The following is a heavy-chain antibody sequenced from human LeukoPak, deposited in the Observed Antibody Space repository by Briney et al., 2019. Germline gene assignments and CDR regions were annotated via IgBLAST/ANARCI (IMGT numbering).Heavy chain of an antibody. CDR2: INPSGGST. CDR3: ARSGYCSSTSCLGKRDYYYMDV. D-gene: IGHD2-2*01. J-gene: IGHJ6*03. Sequence: ASVKVSCKASGYTFTSYGISWVRQAPGQGLEWMGIINPSGGSTSYAQKFQGRVTMTRDMSTSTVYMELSSLRSEDTAVYYCARSGYCSSTSCLGKRDYYYMDVWGKGTTVTVSS. V-gene: IGHV1-46*01. CDR1: GYTFTSYG.